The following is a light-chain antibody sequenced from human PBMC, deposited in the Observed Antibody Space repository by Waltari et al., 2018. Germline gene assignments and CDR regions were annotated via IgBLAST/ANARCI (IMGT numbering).Light chain of an antibody. CDR3: QQYNSYPWT. CDR2: KAS. J-gene: IGKJ1*01. CDR1: QSISSW. V-gene: IGKV1-5*03. Sequence: DIQRTQSPSTLSAYVGDRVTINCRASQSISSWLDWYQQKPGKAPKLLIYKASSLETGVPSRFSGSGSGTEFTLTISSLQPDDFATYYCQQYNSYPWTFGQGTKVEVK.